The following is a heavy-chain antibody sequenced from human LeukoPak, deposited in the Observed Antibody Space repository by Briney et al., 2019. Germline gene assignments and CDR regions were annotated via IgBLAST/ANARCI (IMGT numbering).Heavy chain of an antibody. Sequence: GGSLRLSCAASGFTFSSYWMSWVRQAPGTGLEWVANIKQDGSEKYYVDSVKGRFTISRDNSKNTLYLQMNSLRVEDTAVYYCANEIRPNDYWGQGTLVTVSS. CDR1: GFTFSSYW. V-gene: IGHV3-7*03. J-gene: IGHJ4*02. CDR2: IKQDGSEK. CDR3: ANEIRPNDY.